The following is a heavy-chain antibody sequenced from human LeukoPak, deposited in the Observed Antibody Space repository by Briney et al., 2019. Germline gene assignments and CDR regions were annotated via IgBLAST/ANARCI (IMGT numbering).Heavy chain of an antibody. Sequence: SVKVSCKASGGTFSSYAISWVRQAPGQGLEWMGGIIPIFGAANYAQKFQGRVAITTDESTSTAYMELSSLRSEDTAVYYCARDSSCWYYWFDPWGQGTLVTVSS. J-gene: IGHJ5*02. D-gene: IGHD6-13*01. V-gene: IGHV1-69*05. CDR1: GGTFSSYA. CDR3: ARDSSCWYYWFDP. CDR2: IIPIFGAA.